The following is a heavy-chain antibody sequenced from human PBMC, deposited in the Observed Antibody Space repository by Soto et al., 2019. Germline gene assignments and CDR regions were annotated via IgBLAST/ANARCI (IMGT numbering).Heavy chain of an antibody. Sequence: QVQLQESGPGLVKPSQTLSLTCTVSGGSISSGDYYWSWIRQPPGKGLEWIGYIYYSGSTYYNPSLKSRVTISVDTSKIQFSLTLSSVTAADTAVYYCARVGGFGATTIDYWGQGTLVTVSS. D-gene: IGHD3-10*01. CDR3: ARVGGFGATTIDY. CDR1: GGSISSGDYY. CDR2: IYYSGST. J-gene: IGHJ4*02. V-gene: IGHV4-30-4*01.